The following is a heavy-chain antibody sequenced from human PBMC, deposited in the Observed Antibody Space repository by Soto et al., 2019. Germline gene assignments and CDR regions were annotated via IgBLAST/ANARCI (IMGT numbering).Heavy chain of an antibody. Sequence: ASVKVSCKASGYIFINFYIHWVRQAPGHGLEWVGSINPSAVTTTYAQKFQDRVTMSRDTSTNTVYMEVSGLTSEDTGVYYCARAGGSSCYFDHLGRRTLVTVSS. J-gene: IGHJ4*02. D-gene: IGHD6-13*01. V-gene: IGHV1-46*01. CDR2: INPSAVTT. CDR3: ARAGGSSCYFDH. CDR1: GYIFINFY.